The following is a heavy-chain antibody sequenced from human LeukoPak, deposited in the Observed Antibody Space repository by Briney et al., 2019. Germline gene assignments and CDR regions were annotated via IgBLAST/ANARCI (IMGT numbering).Heavy chain of an antibody. V-gene: IGHV1-8*03. CDR3: ARGLRKSLGCPTVYYFDH. Sequence: GAAVKVSCKASGYTFTSYDINWVRQATGQGLEWMGWTNPNSGNTGYAQKFQGRVTITRNTSISTAYMELSSLRSEDTAVYSCARGLRKSLGCPTVYYFDHWGQGTLVTVSS. J-gene: IGHJ4*02. CDR2: TNPNSGNT. CDR1: GYTFTSYD.